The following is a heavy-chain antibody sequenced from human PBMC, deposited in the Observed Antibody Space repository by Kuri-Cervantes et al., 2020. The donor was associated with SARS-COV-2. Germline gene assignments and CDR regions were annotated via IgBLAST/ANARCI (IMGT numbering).Heavy chain of an antibody. V-gene: IGHV1-69*06. D-gene: IGHD4-23*01. J-gene: IGHJ4*02. CDR3: AISVVTRGFYFDY. CDR2: IIPIFGTA. Sequence: SVKVSCKASGGTFSSYTISWVRQAPGQGLEWMGGIIPIFGTANYAQKFQGRVTITADKSTSTAYMELSSLRSDDTAVYYCAISVVTRGFYFDYWGQGTLVTVSS. CDR1: GGTFSSYT.